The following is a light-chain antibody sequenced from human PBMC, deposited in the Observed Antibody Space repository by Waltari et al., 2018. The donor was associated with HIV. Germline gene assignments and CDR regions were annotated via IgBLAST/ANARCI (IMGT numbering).Light chain of an antibody. J-gene: IGLJ2*01. V-gene: IGLV2-11*01. Sequence: QSALTQPRSVSGSPGQSVTISCTGTSSDVGAYNYVSWYQQHPGKAPKLMIYDVSKRPSGVPDLFSGSKSGNTASLTISGLQAEDEADYYCCSYAGSYTLRVFGGGTKLTVL. CDR2: DVS. CDR1: SSDVGAYNY. CDR3: CSYAGSYTLRV.